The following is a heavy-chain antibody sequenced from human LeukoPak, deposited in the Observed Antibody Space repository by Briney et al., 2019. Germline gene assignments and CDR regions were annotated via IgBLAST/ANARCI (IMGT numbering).Heavy chain of an antibody. CDR2: IYYSGST. J-gene: IGHJ4*02. Sequence: PSETLSLTCTVSGGSISSGGYYWSWIRQHPGKGLECIGYIYYSGSTYYNPSLKSRVTISVDTSKNQFSLKLSSVTAADTAVYYCARVLRPMASQYYFDYWGQGTLVTVSS. D-gene: IGHD3-10*01. CDR1: GGSISSGGYY. CDR3: ARVLRPMASQYYFDY. V-gene: IGHV4-31*03.